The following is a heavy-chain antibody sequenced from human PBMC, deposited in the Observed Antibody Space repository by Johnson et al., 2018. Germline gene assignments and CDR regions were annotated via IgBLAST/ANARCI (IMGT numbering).Heavy chain of an antibody. J-gene: IGHJ1*01. Sequence: EVQLVESGGGLVQPGGSLRLSCEATGLSFSSYSLNWVRQAPGKGLEWISYISSSSRTIYYADSVKGRFTISRDDAKNSLFLQMNSLRAEDTAVEYCAGVTTDFYGSSGYGFQHWGQGTLVTVSS. D-gene: IGHD3-22*01. CDR3: AGVTTDFYGSSGYGFQH. CDR1: GLSFSSYS. CDR2: ISSSSRTI. V-gene: IGHV3-48*01.